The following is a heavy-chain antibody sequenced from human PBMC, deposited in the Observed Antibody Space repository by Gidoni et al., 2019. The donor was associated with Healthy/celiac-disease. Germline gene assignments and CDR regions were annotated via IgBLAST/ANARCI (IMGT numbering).Heavy chain of an antibody. CDR2: FDPEDGET. CDR1: GYTLTELS. CDR3: ATGLPKTMVRGVITALLDY. D-gene: IGHD3-10*01. Sequence: QVQLVQSGAEVKQPGASVKVSCKVSGYTLTELSMHWVRQAPGKGLEWMGGFDPEDGETIYAQKFQGRVTMTEDTSTDTAYMELSSLRSEDTAVYYCATGLPKTMVRGVITALLDYWGQGTLVTVSS. J-gene: IGHJ4*02. V-gene: IGHV1-24*01.